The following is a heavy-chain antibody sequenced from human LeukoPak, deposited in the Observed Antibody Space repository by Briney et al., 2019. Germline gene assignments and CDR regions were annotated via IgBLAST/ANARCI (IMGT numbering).Heavy chain of an antibody. J-gene: IGHJ4*02. CDR3: ARARRHIVVVPAAPGFDY. V-gene: IGHV3-74*01. CDR2: INSDGSST. Sequence: QPARSLRLSCAASGFTFSSYWMHWVRQAPGKGLVWVSRINSDGSSTSYADSVKGRFTISRDNAKNTLYLQMNSLRAEDTAVYYCARARRHIVVVPAAPGFDYWGQGTLVTVSS. D-gene: IGHD2-2*01. CDR1: GFTFSSYW.